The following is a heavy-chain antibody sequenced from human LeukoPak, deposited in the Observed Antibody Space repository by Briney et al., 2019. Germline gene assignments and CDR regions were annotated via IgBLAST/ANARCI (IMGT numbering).Heavy chain of an antibody. D-gene: IGHD3-10*01. J-gene: IGHJ6*02. CDR3: ASLLTPYHGSGGGGMDV. Sequence: GGSLRLSCAASGFTFSTHWMYWVRQAPGKEFVWVSRISGDGSLTSYADSVRGRFTISRDNAKETLYLQMTSLRVEDTAVYSCASLLTPYHGSGGGGMDVWGQGTTVAVSS. CDR2: ISGDGSLT. V-gene: IGHV3-74*01. CDR1: GFTFSTHW.